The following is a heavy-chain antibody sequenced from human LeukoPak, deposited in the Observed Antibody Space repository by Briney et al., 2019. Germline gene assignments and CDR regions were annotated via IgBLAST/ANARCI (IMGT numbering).Heavy chain of an antibody. CDR1: GYTFSELS. J-gene: IGHJ4*02. CDR3: ARWGYSYGYGFDY. D-gene: IGHD5-18*01. V-gene: IGHV1-24*01. CDR2: FDPEEGET. Sequence: ASVKVSCKVSGYTFSELSVHWVRQAPGKGLEWMGSFDPEEGETIYAQKFQGRVTITRNTSISTAYMELSSLRSEDTAVYYCARWGYSYGYGFDYWGQGTLVTVSS.